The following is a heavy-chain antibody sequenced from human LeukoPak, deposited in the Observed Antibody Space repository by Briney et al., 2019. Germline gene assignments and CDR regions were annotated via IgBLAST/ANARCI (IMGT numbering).Heavy chain of an antibody. Sequence: SETLSLTYTVSGGSIHIYYWNWIRQPAGKGLEYIGRVYTSGSTNYNPSLKSRVTMSVDTSKNQFSLKLSSVTAADTAVYYCARSGWRELVDYWGQGTLVTVSS. CDR1: GGSIHIYY. J-gene: IGHJ4*02. CDR3: ARSGWRELVDY. D-gene: IGHD1-26*01. CDR2: VYTSGST. V-gene: IGHV4-4*07.